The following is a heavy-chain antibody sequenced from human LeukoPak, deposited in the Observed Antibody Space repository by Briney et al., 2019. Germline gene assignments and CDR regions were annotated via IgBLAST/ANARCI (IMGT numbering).Heavy chain of an antibody. Sequence: SETLSLTCTVSGGSISSCGYYWSWLRQHPGKGLEWIGYIYYSGSSYYNPSLKRRVTISVDTSKNPFSLKLSFVTAADTAVYFGARRKVAVTMNHFDNWGQGALGTVSS. CDR3: ARRKVAVTMNHFDN. J-gene: IGHJ4*02. CDR1: GGSISSCGYY. CDR2: IYYSGSS. V-gene: IGHV4-31*03. D-gene: IGHD2-21*02.